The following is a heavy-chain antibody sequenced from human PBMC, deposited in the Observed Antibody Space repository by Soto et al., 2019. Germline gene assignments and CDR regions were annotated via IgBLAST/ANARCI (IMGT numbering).Heavy chain of an antibody. CDR1: GYTFTSYG. CDR3: ARDRHQWLVLIDAFDI. J-gene: IGHJ3*02. Sequence: QVQLVQSGAEVKKPGASVKVSCKASGYTFTSYGISWVRQAPGQGLEWMGWISAYNGNTNYAQKLQGRVTMTTDTSTSTAYMELRSLRSDDTGVYYCARDRHQWLVLIDAFDIWGQGTMVTVSS. D-gene: IGHD6-19*01. V-gene: IGHV1-18*01. CDR2: ISAYNGNT.